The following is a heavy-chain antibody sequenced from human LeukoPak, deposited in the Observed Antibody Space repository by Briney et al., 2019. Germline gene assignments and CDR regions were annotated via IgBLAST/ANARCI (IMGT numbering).Heavy chain of an antibody. CDR3: ARDRRAGYSSGYFDY. Sequence: SQTLSLTCAISGGSVSSINAAWNWMRQSPSRGLEWLGRAYYRSKWYYDFAESVKSRITINPDTSKNQFSLQLDSVTPEDAAVYYCARDRRAGYSSGYFDYWGQGTLVTVSS. J-gene: IGHJ4*02. D-gene: IGHD6-19*01. CDR2: AYYRSKWYY. CDR1: GGSVSSINAA. V-gene: IGHV6-1*01.